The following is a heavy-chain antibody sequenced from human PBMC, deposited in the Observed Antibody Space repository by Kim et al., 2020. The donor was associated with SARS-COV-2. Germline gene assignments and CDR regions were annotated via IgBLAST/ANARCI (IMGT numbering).Heavy chain of an antibody. CDR1: RVTVSGYD. CDR2: ISSSGSTI. V-gene: IGHV3-48*03. J-gene: IGHJ6*01. Sequence: WGSLRLSCAASRVTVSGYDMNWVRQAPGKGLEWVAKISSSGSTIHYADSVRGRFTISRDNAKKSLYLQMNSLRAEDTAVYYCARDWYSSTWDYYGMDVWG. CDR3: ARDWYSSTWDYYGMDV. D-gene: IGHD6-13*01.